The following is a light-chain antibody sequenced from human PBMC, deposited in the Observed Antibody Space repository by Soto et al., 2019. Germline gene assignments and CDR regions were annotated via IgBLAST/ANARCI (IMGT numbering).Light chain of an antibody. CDR3: QQYNNWWT. CDR1: QSVSSN. CDR2: GAS. Sequence: EIVMTQSPATLSVSPGERATLSCRASQSVSSNLDWYQQKPSQSSSLLIYGASTRATGIPARFSGSGSGTEFSLTICSLQSEDFAVYYCQQYNNWWTFGQGTKWIS. J-gene: IGKJ1*01. V-gene: IGKV3-15*01.